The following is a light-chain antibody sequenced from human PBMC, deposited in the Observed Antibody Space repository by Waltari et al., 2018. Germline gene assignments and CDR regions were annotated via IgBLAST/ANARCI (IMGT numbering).Light chain of an antibody. Sequence: QSALTQPPAASGSPGQSVTISCTGTGSDVGKYDYVSWYQQHPGKAPKLMIYELSKRPPGGPDRFSGAKSGNTASLTVSGLQAEDEADYYCSSYAGSHYWVFGGGTKLTVL. CDR1: GSDVGKYDY. V-gene: IGLV2-8*01. J-gene: IGLJ3*02. CDR3: SSYAGSHYWV. CDR2: ELS.